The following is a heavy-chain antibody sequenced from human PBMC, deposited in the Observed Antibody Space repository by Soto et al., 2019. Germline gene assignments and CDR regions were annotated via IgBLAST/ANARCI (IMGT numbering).Heavy chain of an antibody. J-gene: IGHJ3*02. D-gene: IGHD2-2*01. CDR1: GFTFSDHY. CDR3: ARVKECSSTSCYARDAFDI. CDR2: ISSSGSAI. V-gene: IGHV3-11*01. Sequence: GGSLRLSCAASGFTFSDHYMSWIRQAPGKGLEWVSYISSSGSAIYYADSVKGRFTISRDNAKNSLYLQMNSLRAEDTAVYYCARVKECSSTSCYARDAFDIWGQGTMVTVSS.